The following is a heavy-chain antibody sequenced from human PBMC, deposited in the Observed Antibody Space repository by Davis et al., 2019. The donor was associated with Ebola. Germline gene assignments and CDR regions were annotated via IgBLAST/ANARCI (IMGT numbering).Heavy chain of an antibody. CDR3: ARAYSSSPLGY. CDR2: ISSSSSYI. CDR1: GFTFSSYS. V-gene: IGHV3-21*01. Sequence: GASLKISCAASGFTFSSYSMNWVRQAPGKGLEWVSSISSSSSYIYYADSVKGRFTISRDNAKNSLYLQMNSLGAEDTAVYYCARAYSSSPLGYWGQGTLVTVSS. D-gene: IGHD6-6*01. J-gene: IGHJ4*02.